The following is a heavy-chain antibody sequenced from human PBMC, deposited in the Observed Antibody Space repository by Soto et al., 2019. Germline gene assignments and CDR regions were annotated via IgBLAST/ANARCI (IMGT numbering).Heavy chain of an antibody. CDR3: AKSRDPGYSYGWVTDY. Sequence: QVQLVESGGGVVQPGRSLRLSCAASGFTFSSYGMHWVRQAPGKGLEWVAVISYDGSNKYYADSVKGRFTISRDNSKNPLYLQMNSLRAEDTAVYYCAKSRDPGYSYGWVTDYWAREPWSPSPQ. CDR1: GFTFSSYG. V-gene: IGHV3-30*18. D-gene: IGHD5-18*01. J-gene: IGHJ4*02. CDR2: ISYDGSNK.